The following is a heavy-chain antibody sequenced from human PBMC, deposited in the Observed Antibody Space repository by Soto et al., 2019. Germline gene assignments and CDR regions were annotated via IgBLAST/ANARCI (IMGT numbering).Heavy chain of an antibody. CDR2: IYSGGST. CDR1: GFTVSSNY. Sequence: XGSLRLTFVASGFTVSSNYMGWVRQAPGKGLDWVSVIYSGGSTYYADSVKCRFTISRDNSKNTLYLQMNSLRAEDTAVYYCARATGGGSYYDSSGYYWPYYYYGMDVWGQGTTVTVPS. CDR3: ARATGGGSYYDSSGYYWPYYYYGMDV. D-gene: IGHD3-22*01. J-gene: IGHJ6*02. V-gene: IGHV3-53*01.